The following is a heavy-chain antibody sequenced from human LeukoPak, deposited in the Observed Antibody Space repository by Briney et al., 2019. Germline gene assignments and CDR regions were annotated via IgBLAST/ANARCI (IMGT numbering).Heavy chain of an antibody. CDR3: ARDGSGTTNFDY. D-gene: IGHD3-10*01. CDR2: ISSSSSYI. CDR1: GFTFSSYS. J-gene: IGHJ4*02. Sequence: PGGSLRLSCAASGFTFSSYSMNWVRQAPGKGLEWVSSISSSSSYIYYADSVKGRFTISRDNAKNSLYLQMNSLRAEDTAVYCCARDGSGTTNFDYWGQGTLVTVSS. V-gene: IGHV3-21*01.